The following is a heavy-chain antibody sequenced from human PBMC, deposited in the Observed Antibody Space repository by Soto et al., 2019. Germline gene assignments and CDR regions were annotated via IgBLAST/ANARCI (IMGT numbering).Heavy chain of an antibody. CDR2: FDPEDGET. Sequence: QVQLVQSGAEVKKPGASVKVSCKVSGYTLTELSMHWVRQAPGKGLEWMGGFDPEDGETIYAQKFQGRVTMTEDTSTDTAYMELSILRSEDTAVYYYATDGIYYYDSSGHKGDYYGMDVWGQGTTVTVSS. V-gene: IGHV1-24*01. CDR1: GYTLTELS. CDR3: ATDGIYYYDSSGHKGDYYGMDV. J-gene: IGHJ6*02. D-gene: IGHD3-22*01.